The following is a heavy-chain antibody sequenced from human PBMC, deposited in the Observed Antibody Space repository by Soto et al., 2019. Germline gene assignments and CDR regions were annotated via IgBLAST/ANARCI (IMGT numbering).Heavy chain of an antibody. CDR2: IYPGDSDT. Sequence: PGESLKISCKGSGYSFTSYWIGWVRQMPGKGLEWMGIIYPGDSDTRYSPSFQGQVTISADKSISTAYLQWSSLKASDTAMYYCARRGTYYYDSSGYGLDYWGQGTLVTVSS. CDR3: ARRGTYYYDSSGYGLDY. J-gene: IGHJ4*02. CDR1: GYSFTSYW. V-gene: IGHV5-51*01. D-gene: IGHD3-22*01.